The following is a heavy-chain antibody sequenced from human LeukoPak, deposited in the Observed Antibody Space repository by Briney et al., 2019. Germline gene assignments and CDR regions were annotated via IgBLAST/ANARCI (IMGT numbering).Heavy chain of an antibody. V-gene: IGHV4-34*01. CDR2: INHSGST. CDR3: AGSGWYRSNYFDY. J-gene: IGHJ4*02. D-gene: IGHD6-19*01. CDR1: GGSFSAYY. Sequence: SETLSLTCAVYGGSFSAYYWSCIRQSPGKGLEWIGEINHSGSTNYNPSLKSRVTISVDTSKNQFSLKLSSVTAADTAVYYCAGSGWYRSNYFDYWGQGTLVTVSS.